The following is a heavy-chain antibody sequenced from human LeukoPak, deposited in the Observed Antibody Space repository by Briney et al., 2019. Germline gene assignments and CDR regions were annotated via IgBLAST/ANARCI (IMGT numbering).Heavy chain of an antibody. D-gene: IGHD6-13*01. Sequence: GGSLRLSCAASGFTFSSYSMNWVRQAPGKGLEWVSSISSSSSYIYYVDSVKGRFTISRDNAKNSLYLQMNSLRAEDTAVYYCAREAAAAGFDYWGQGTLVTVSS. CDR1: GFTFSSYS. CDR3: AREAAAAGFDY. V-gene: IGHV3-21*01. J-gene: IGHJ4*02. CDR2: ISSSSSYI.